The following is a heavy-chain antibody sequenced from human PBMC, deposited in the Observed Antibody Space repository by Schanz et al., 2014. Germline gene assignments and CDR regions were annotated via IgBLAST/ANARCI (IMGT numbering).Heavy chain of an antibody. CDR1: GFTFSDYY. CDR3: ARDLSSLIQGDV. Sequence: QVQLVESGGGLVKPGGSLRLSCAASGFTFSDYYMSWIRQAPGKGLEWVSYISNSGTTIYYADSVKGRFTISRDNAKNALYLQMNSVRVEDSAVYYCARDLSSLIQGDVWGKGTTVTVSS. CDR2: ISNSGTTI. V-gene: IGHV3-11*01. D-gene: IGHD2-2*01. J-gene: IGHJ6*04.